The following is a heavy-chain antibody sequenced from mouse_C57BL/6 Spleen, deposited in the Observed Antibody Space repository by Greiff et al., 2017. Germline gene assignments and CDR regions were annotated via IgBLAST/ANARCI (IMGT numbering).Heavy chain of an antibody. V-gene: IGHV1-80*01. D-gene: IGHD1-1*01. J-gene: IGHJ4*01. CDR3: ASEDTDPYAMDY. CDR1: GYAFSSYW. Sequence: SGASVKISCKASGYAFSSYWMNWVKQRPGKGLEWLGQIYPGDGDTNYNGKFKGKATLTADKSSSTAYMPLSSLTSEDSAVYFCASEDTDPYAMDYWGQGTSVTVSS. CDR2: IYPGDGDT.